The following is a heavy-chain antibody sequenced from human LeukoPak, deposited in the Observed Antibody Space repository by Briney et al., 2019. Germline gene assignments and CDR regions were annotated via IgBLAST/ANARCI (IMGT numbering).Heavy chain of an antibody. CDR3: ARGRRVATNP. CDR1: GFTFSSYS. CDR2: ISSSSSYI. D-gene: IGHD5-24*01. V-gene: IGHV3-21*01. J-gene: IGHJ5*02. Sequence: PGGSLRLSCAACGFTFSSYSMNWVRQAPGKGLEWVSSISSSSSYIYYADSVKGRFTISRDNAKNSLYLQMNSLRAEDTAVYYCARGRRVATNPWGQGTLVTVSS.